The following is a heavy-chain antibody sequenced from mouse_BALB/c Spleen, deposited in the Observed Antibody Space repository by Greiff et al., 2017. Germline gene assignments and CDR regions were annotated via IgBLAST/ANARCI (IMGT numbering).Heavy chain of an antibody. Sequence: EVKVEESGPGLVKPSQSLSLTCTVTGYSITSDYAWNWIRQFPGNKLEWMGYISYSGSTSYNPSLKSRISITRDTSKNQFFLQLNSVTTEDTATYYCARWGLLRGFAYWGQGTLVTVSA. CDR3: ARWGLLRGFAY. CDR1: GYSITSDYA. D-gene: IGHD2-3*01. CDR2: ISYSGST. V-gene: IGHV3-2*02. J-gene: IGHJ3*01.